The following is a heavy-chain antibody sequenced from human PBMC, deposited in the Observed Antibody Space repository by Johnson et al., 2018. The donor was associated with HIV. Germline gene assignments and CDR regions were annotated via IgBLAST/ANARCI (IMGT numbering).Heavy chain of an antibody. Sequence: QVQLVESGGGVVQPGRSLRLSCAASGFTFSSYGMHWVRQAPGKGLEWVAVISYDGSNKFYPDSVKGRFPISRDNSKNTLYLQMNSLRTDDTAVYYCARVRSGRENAFDVWGQGTMVTVSP. D-gene: IGHD1-26*01. CDR1: GFTFSSYG. V-gene: IGHV3-30*19. J-gene: IGHJ3*01. CDR3: ARVRSGRENAFDV. CDR2: ISYDGSNK.